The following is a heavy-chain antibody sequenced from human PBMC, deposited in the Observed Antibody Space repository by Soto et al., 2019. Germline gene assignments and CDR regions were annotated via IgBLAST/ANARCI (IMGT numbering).Heavy chain of an antibody. CDR1: GDSISRSSYF. V-gene: IGHV4-39*01. Sequence: SETLSLTCTVSGDSISRSSYFWGWIRQPPGRGLEWIGSIYYGGSTYYNPSLKSRATISVDTSKNQFSLKLSSVTAADTAVYYCARQDVLRFLEWPNWFDPWGQGTLVTVSS. J-gene: IGHJ5*02. CDR2: IYYGGST. CDR3: ARQDVLRFLEWPNWFDP. D-gene: IGHD3-3*01.